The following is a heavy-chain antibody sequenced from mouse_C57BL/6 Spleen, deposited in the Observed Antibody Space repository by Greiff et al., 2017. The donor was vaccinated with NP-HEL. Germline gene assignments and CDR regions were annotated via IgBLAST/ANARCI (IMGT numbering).Heavy chain of an antibody. J-gene: IGHJ2*01. Sequence: VKQRPGRGLEWIGRIDPNSGGTKYNEKFKSKATLTVDKPSSTAYMQLSSLTSEDSAVYYCARSLDGFYYFDYWGQGTTLTVSS. CDR2: IDPNSGGT. D-gene: IGHD2-3*01. V-gene: IGHV1-72*01. CDR3: ARSLDGFYYFDY.